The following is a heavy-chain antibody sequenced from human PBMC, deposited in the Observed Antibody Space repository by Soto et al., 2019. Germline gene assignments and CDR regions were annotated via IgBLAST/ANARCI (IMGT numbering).Heavy chain of an antibody. D-gene: IGHD6-6*01. CDR3: ARAGSSSPLYYFDY. CDR2: IWYDGSNK. CDR1: GFSIGSYW. J-gene: IGHJ4*02. Sequence: GGSLRLSCAASGFSIGSYWMSWVRQAPGRGLEWVAVIWYDGSNKYYADSVKGRFTISRDNSKNTLYLQMNSLRAEDTAVYYWARAGSSSPLYYFDYWGQGTRVTVSS. V-gene: IGHV3-33*08.